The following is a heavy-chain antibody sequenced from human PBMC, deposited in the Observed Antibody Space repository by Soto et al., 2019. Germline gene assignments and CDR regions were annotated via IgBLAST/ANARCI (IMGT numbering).Heavy chain of an antibody. CDR3: AREGSGGGGMDV. CDR2: NSPDNGNT. Sequence: QVQLVQSGSEVKKPGASVKVSCKASGYRFISYGLSWVRQAPGQGLEWMGWNSPDNGNTNYAQKLQGRVTMTTETGTSTAYMELRGLRSDDTAIYWCAREGSGGGGMDVWGQGTTVTVSS. CDR1: GYRFISYG. D-gene: IGHD1-26*01. J-gene: IGHJ6*02. V-gene: IGHV1-18*01.